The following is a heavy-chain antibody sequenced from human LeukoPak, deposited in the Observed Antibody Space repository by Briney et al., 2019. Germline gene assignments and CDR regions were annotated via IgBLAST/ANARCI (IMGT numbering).Heavy chain of an antibody. CDR3: AKDCMIVVRYFDY. D-gene: IGHD3-22*01. V-gene: IGHV3-23*01. CDR1: GFTFSSYA. J-gene: IGHJ4*02. Sequence: QSGGSLRLSCAASGFTFSSYAMSWVRQAPGKGLEWVSAISGSGGSTYYADSVKGRFTISRDNSKNTLYLQMNSLRAEDTAVYYCAKDCMIVVRYFDYWGQGTLVTVSS. CDR2: ISGSGGST.